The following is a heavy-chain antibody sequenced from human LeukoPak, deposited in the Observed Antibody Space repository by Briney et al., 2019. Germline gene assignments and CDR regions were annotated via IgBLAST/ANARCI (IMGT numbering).Heavy chain of an antibody. Sequence: GGSLRLSCAASGFTFSSYAMSWVRQAPEKGLEWVSAISGSGGTTYYANSVKGRFTFSRDNSKNTLYLQMNSLRAEDTAIYYCARMIRDYGDSNWFDPWGQGTLVTVSS. J-gene: IGHJ5*02. CDR1: GFTFSSYA. D-gene: IGHD4-17*01. CDR2: ISGSGGTT. V-gene: IGHV3-23*01. CDR3: ARMIRDYGDSNWFDP.